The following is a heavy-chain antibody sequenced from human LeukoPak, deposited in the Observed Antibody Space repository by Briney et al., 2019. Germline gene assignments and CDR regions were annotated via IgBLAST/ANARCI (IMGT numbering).Heavy chain of an antibody. CDR3: ARAGTYSGYKVFDT. CDR1: RFIFSNYY. CDR2: IGTDGSSE. J-gene: IGHJ5*02. Sequence: GGSLRLSCAASRFIFSNYYMSWIRQTPGKGLEWLANIGTDGSSENYADSAKGRFTISRDNARNSLFLQMSSLRVEDTAVYFCARAGTYSGYKVFDTWGQGMLVTVSS. V-gene: IGHV3-11*01. D-gene: IGHD5-12*01.